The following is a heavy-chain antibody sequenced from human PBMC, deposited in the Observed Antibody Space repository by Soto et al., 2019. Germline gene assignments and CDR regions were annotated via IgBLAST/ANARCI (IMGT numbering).Heavy chain of an antibody. Sequence: QVQLQESGPGLVKPSQTLSLTCTVSGGSISSGGYYWSWIRQHPGKGLEWIGYIYYSGSTYYNPSLKIRVTISVDTSKNQFSLKLSSVTAADTAVYYCARGPKYYDFWSGYYPMDWFDPWGQGTLVTVSS. CDR2: IYYSGST. CDR3: ARGPKYYDFWSGYYPMDWFDP. CDR1: GGSISSGGYY. D-gene: IGHD3-3*01. J-gene: IGHJ5*02. V-gene: IGHV4-31*03.